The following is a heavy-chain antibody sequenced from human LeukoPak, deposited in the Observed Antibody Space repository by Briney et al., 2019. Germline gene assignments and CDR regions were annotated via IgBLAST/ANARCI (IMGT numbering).Heavy chain of an antibody. CDR2: IIPILDIA. V-gene: IGHV1-69*04. Sequence: SVKVSCKASGGTFGSYAISWVRQAPGQGLEWMGRIIPILDIANYAQKSQGRVTITADKSTSTAYMELSSLRSEDTAVYYCARSYTESSGSTDYWGQGTLVTVSS. J-gene: IGHJ4*02. D-gene: IGHD3-22*01. CDR3: ARSYTESSGSTDY. CDR1: GGTFGSYA.